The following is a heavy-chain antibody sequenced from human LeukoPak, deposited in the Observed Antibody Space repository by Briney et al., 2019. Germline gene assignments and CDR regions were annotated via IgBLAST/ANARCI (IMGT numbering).Heavy chain of an antibody. CDR2: INPNSGGT. D-gene: IGHD3-3*01. CDR3: ARGVPPYYDFWSGYSDYFDY. CDR1: GYTFTGYY. J-gene: IGHJ4*02. Sequence: ASVKVSCKASGYTFTGYYMHWVRQAPGQGLEWMGWINPNSGGTNYAQKFQGRVTMTRDTPISTAYMELSRLRSDDTAVYYCARGVPPYYDFWSGYSDYFDYWGQGTLVTVSS. V-gene: IGHV1-2*02.